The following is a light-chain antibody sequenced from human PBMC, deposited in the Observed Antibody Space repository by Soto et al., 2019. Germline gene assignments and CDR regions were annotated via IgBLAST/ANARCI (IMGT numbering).Light chain of an antibody. V-gene: IGKV1-5*03. CDR3: QSGVT. CDR2: QAY. Sequence: DIQMTQSPSTLSASVGDRVTITCRASQSISSWLAWYQQKPGKAPKLLNYQAYSLQYGVPSRFSGSGYRTNITHTIRSLQPDELSTYYCQSGVTFGGRTKVEIK. J-gene: IGKJ4*01. CDR1: QSISSW.